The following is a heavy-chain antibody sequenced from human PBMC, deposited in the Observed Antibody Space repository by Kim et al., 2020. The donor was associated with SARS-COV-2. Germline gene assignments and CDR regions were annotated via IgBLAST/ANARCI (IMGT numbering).Heavy chain of an antibody. V-gene: IGHV3-23*01. J-gene: IGHJ4*02. CDR3: AKDPGVGPFHYFDC. CDR1: GFSFGTYA. D-gene: IGHD3-10*01. CDR2: ISGPGGST. Sequence: GGSLRLSCAASGFSFGTYAMSWVRQAPGKGLEWVAAISGPGGSTFYADSVKGRFTISRDNSKNTLYLQMDSLRAEDTAVYYCAKDPGVGPFHYFDCWGQGTLRRLSS.